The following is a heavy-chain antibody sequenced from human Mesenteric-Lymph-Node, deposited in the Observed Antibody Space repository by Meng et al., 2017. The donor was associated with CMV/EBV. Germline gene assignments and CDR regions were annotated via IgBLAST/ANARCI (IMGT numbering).Heavy chain of an antibody. J-gene: IGHJ5*02. CDR2: IDPFDSYT. CDR1: GYSFTSYW. V-gene: IGHV5-10-1*01. Sequence: SGYSFTSYWIGWVRQMPGKGLEWMGRIDPFDSYTDYSPSFQGHVTISVDKSISTAYLQWSSLKASDTAMYYCARHGQGGSGSWWFDPWGQGTLVTVSS. CDR3: ARHGQGGSGSWWFDP. D-gene: IGHD3-10*01.